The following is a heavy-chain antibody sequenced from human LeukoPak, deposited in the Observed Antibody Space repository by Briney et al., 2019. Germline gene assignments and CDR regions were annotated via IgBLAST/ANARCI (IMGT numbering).Heavy chain of an antibody. CDR3: ARDSAAAKLGY. D-gene: IGHD6-13*01. CDR1: GFTFSDYY. V-gene: IGHV3-66*01. J-gene: IGHJ4*02. Sequence: GGSLRLSCAASGFTFSDYYMSWIRQAPGKGLEWVSVIYSGGSTYYADSVKGRFTISRDNSKNTLYLQMNSLRAEDTAVYYCARDSAAAKLGYWGQGTLVTVSS. CDR2: IYSGGST.